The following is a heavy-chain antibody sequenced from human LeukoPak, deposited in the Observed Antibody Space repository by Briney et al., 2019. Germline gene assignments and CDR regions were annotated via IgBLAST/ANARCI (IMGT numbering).Heavy chain of an antibody. V-gene: IGHV3-20*04. J-gene: IGHJ4*02. CDR1: GFTFDDYA. CDR3: ASSSASGWYLDY. Sequence: GXXLRLSCAGSGFTFDDYAMTWVRQPRGKGVEWVFDITWNGGGTGYADSVRARFTISRDNASISLYLQMDSLRAEDPALYYCASSSASGWYLDYWGQGTLVTVSS. D-gene: IGHD6-19*01. CDR2: ITWNGGGT.